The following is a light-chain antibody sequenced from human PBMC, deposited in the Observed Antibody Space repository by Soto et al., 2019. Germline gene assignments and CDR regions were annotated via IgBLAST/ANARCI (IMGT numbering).Light chain of an antibody. CDR2: AAS. CDR1: QGISNC. V-gene: IGKV1-12*01. CDR3: QQANSYPIT. Sequence: IQMTQSPSSVSASVGDRVTITCRASQGISNCLAWYQQKQGKVPILLIYAASTLQAGVPSRFSGSGSGTEFALTISSLQPEDFATYYCQQANSYPITFGQGTRLEIK. J-gene: IGKJ5*01.